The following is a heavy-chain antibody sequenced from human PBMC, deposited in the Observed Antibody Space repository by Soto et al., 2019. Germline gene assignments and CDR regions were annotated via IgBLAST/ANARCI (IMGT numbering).Heavy chain of an antibody. J-gene: IGHJ4*02. V-gene: IGHV1-69*05. CDR2: IIPIFGNT. CDR3: ARGPEELMIVVFTPLKY. D-gene: IGHD3-22*01. Sequence: SVKVSCKASGGTFSSYAISWVRQAPGQGLEWMGGIIPIFGNTKYSEKFQGRVTITRDTSASTVYMELRSRKSEATVVYYCARGPEELMIVVFTPLKYWGQGTLDTVSS. CDR1: GGTFSSYA.